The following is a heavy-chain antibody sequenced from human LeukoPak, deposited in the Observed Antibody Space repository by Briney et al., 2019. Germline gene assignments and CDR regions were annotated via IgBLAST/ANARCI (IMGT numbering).Heavy chain of an antibody. Sequence: GGSLRLSCAASGFTFSSYEMNWVRQAPGKGLEGVSYIIIVGITIYYADSVKGRFTISRDNAKNSLYLQMNSLRAEYTAVYYCARDSIVVVPAAMYYYYGMDVWGQGTTVTVSS. V-gene: IGHV3-48*03. D-gene: IGHD2-2*01. J-gene: IGHJ6*02. CDR3: ARDSIVVVPAAMYYYYGMDV. CDR1: GFTFSSYE. CDR2: IIIVGITI.